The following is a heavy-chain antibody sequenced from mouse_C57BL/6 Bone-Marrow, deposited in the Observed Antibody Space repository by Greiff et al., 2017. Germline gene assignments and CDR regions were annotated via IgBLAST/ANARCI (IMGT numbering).Heavy chain of an antibody. V-gene: IGHV1-55*01. CDR2: IYPGSGST. D-gene: IGHD2-3*01. Sequence: QVQLQQPGAELVKPGASVKMSCKASGYTFTSYWITWVKQRPGQGLEWIGDIYPGSGSTNYNEKFKSKATLTVATSSSTAYMQLSSLTSEDSAVYYCARAPDGYYEAWFAYWGQGTLVTVSA. CDR3: ARAPDGYYEAWFAY. CDR1: GYTFTSYW. J-gene: IGHJ3*01.